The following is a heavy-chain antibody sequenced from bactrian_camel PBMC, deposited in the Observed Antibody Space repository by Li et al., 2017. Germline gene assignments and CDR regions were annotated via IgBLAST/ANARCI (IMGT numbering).Heavy chain of an antibody. CDR3: AAQPYSAGDVRRRRDVRCGLEGDFDY. D-gene: IGHD6*01. Sequence: VQLVESGGGLVQPGGSLRLSCAASGFTFNRYDMAWVRQAPGKGLEWVSSINRNGGITAYDDSVKGRFTISRDNAKNTVYLQMNSLKPEDTAVYYCAAQPYSAGDVRRRRDVRCGLEGDFDYWGQGTQVTVS. J-gene: IGHJ4*01. CDR1: GFTFNRYD. V-gene: IGHV3S40*01. CDR2: INRNGGIT.